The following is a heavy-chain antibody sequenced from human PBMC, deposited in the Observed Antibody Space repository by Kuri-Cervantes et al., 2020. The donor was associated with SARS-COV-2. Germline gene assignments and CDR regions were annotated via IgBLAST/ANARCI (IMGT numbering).Heavy chain of an antibody. D-gene: IGHD2-2*01. CDR1: GGSISSYY. CDR2: IYYSGST. CDR3: ASGGGVVVPAEEAWFDY. J-gene: IGHJ4*02. Sequence: SETLSLTCTVSGGSISSYYWSWIRQPPGKGLEWIGSIYYSGSTYYNPSLKSRVTISVDTSKNQFSLKLSSVTAADTAVYYCASGGGVVVPAEEAWFDYWGRGTLVTVSS. V-gene: IGHV4-59*12.